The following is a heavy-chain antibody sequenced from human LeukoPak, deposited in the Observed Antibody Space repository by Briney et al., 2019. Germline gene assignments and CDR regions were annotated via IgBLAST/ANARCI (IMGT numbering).Heavy chain of an antibody. CDR1: GGSFSGYY. Sequence: PSETLSLTCAVYGGSFSGYYWSWIRQPPGKGLEWIGEINHSGSTNYNPSLKSRVTISVDTSKNQFSLKLSSVTAADTAVYYCARGLVPAAIGRWFDPWGQGTLVTVSS. V-gene: IGHV4-34*01. CDR3: ARGLVPAAIGRWFDP. CDR2: INHSGST. J-gene: IGHJ5*02. D-gene: IGHD2-2*02.